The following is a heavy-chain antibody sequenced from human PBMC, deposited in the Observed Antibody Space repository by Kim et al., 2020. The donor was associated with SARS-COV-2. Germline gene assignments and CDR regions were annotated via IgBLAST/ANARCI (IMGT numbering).Heavy chain of an antibody. CDR2: ISSSSSYI. Sequence: GGSLRLSCAASGFTFSSYSMNWVRQAPGKGLEWVSSISSSSSYIYYADSVKGRFTISRDNAKNSLYLQMNSLRAEDTAVYYCARRYYYGSGSYVGNYGMDVWGQGTTVTVSS. CDR1: GFTFSSYS. CDR3: ARRYYYGSGSYVGNYGMDV. J-gene: IGHJ6*02. D-gene: IGHD3-10*01. V-gene: IGHV3-21*01.